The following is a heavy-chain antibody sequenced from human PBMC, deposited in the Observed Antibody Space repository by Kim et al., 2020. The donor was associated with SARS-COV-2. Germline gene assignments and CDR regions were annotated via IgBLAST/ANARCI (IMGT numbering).Heavy chain of an antibody. CDR2: IIPIFGTA. CDR3: ASVPQRFGEFPTPVGAFDI. Sequence: SVKVSCKASGGTFSSYAISWVRQAPGQGLEWMGGIIPIFGTANYAQKFQGRVTITADESTSTAYMELSSLRSEDTAVYYCASVPQRFGEFPTPVGAFDIWGQGTMVTVSS. D-gene: IGHD3-10*01. J-gene: IGHJ3*02. CDR1: GGTFSSYA. V-gene: IGHV1-69*13.